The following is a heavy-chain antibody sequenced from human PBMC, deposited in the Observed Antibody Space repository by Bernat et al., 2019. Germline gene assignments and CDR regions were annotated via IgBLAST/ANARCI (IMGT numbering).Heavy chain of an antibody. CDR1: GFTFSSYG. CDR3: AKDGHYYDSSGSEQRFDY. Sequence: QVQLVESGGGVVQPGRSLRLSCAASGFTFSSYGMHWVRQAPGKGLEWVAVISYDGSNKYYADSVKGRFTISRDNSKNTLYLQMNSLRAEDTAVYYCAKDGHYYDSSGSEQRFDYWGQGTLVTVSS. J-gene: IGHJ4*02. V-gene: IGHV3-30*18. CDR2: ISYDGSNK. D-gene: IGHD3-22*01.